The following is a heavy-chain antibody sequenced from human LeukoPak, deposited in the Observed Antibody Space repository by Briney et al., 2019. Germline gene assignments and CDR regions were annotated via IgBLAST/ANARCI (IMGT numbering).Heavy chain of an antibody. D-gene: IGHD3-9*01. CDR3: ARQSSYDILTGYHSGAFDI. V-gene: IGHV5-51*01. J-gene: IGHJ3*02. CDR1: GYSFTSYW. CDR2: IYPGDSDT. Sequence: GESPKISCKGSGYSFTSYWVGWVRQMPGKGLEWMGIIYPGDSDTRYSPSFQGQVTISGDKSISTAYLQWSSLKASDTAMYYCARQSSYDILTGYHSGAFDIWGQGTMVTDSS.